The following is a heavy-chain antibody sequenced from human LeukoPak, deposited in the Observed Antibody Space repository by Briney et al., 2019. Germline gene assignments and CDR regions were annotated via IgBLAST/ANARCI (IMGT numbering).Heavy chain of an antibody. CDR3: ARGRGSDD. Sequence: PGGSLRLSCAASGFTFSSYEMNWVRQAPGKGLEWVANIQQDGSERYYVDSVKGRFTTSRYNAKNALYLQMNSLRAEDSAVYYCARGRGSDDWGQETLVTVS. D-gene: IGHD3-16*01. CDR1: GFTFSSYE. J-gene: IGHJ4*02. V-gene: IGHV3-7*05. CDR2: IQQDGSER.